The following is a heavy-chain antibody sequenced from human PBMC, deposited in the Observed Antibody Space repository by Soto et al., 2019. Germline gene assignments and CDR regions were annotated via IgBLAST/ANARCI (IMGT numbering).Heavy chain of an antibody. D-gene: IGHD6-13*01. Sequence: QVQLVQSGAEVKKPGSSVKVSCKASGGTFSSYAISWVRQAPGQGLEWMGGIIPIVGTANYAQKFQGRVTISEDESTSTADMGLSSLRSEATAVYYCARSMAAAGTGEKYNWFDPWGQGTLFTVSS. V-gene: IGHV1-69*12. CDR2: IIPIVGTA. CDR3: ARSMAAAGTGEKYNWFDP. CDR1: GGTFSSYA. J-gene: IGHJ5*02.